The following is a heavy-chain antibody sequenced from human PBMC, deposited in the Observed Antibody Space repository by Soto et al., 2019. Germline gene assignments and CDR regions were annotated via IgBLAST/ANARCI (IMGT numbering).Heavy chain of an antibody. CDR2: ISAYNGNT. J-gene: IGHJ3*02. V-gene: IGHV1-18*01. D-gene: IGHD2-15*01. CDR3: ARDRMIGYCSGGSCYSDAFDI. Sequence: GASVKVSCKASGYTFTSYGISWVRQAPGQGLEWMGWISAYNGNTNYAQKLQGRVTMTTDTSTSTAYMELRSLRSDDTAAYYCARDRMIGYCSGGSCYSDAFDIWGQGTMVTVSS. CDR1: GYTFTSYG.